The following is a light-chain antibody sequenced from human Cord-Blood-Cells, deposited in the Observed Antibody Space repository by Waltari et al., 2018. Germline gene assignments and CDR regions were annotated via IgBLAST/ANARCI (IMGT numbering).Light chain of an antibody. CDR2: EAS. J-gene: IGKJ5*01. CDR1: QSVSSSY. Sequence: EIVLTQSPATLSLSPGERATLFCGASQSVSSSYLAWYQQKPGLAPRLLIYEASRRATGSPDRFSGSGSGKDFTLTISRLEPEDFAVYYCQQYGSSPITFGQGTRLEIK. V-gene: IGKV3D-20*01. CDR3: QQYGSSPIT.